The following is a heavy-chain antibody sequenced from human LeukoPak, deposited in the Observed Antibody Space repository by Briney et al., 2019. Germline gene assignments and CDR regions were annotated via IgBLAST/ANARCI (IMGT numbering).Heavy chain of an antibody. CDR2: IKQEGTEK. CDR3: ARDFNRRDLYGDPIG. J-gene: IGHJ4*02. Sequence: GGSLRLSCAASGFIFRNYWMSWVRQAPGRGPEWVANIKQEGTEKYYVDSVKGRFTISRDNAKNLLYLEMYSLRAEDTAMYYCARDFNRRDLYGDPIGWGQGALATVSS. V-gene: IGHV3-7*01. CDR1: GFIFRNYW. D-gene: IGHD4-17*01.